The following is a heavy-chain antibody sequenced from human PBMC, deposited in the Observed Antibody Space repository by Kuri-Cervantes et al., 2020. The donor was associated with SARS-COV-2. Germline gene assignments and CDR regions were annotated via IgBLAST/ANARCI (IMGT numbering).Heavy chain of an antibody. D-gene: IGHD5-24*01. CDR3: ARGEMATIGIDY. J-gene: IGHJ4*01. CDR1: GGSISSSSYY. Sequence: GSLRLSCTVSGGSISSSSYYWGWIRQPPGKGLERIGSIYYSGSTYYNPSLKSRVTISVDTSKNQFSLKLSSVTAADTAVYYCARGEMATIGIDYWGHGTLVTVSS. CDR2: IYYSGST. V-gene: IGHV4-39*01.